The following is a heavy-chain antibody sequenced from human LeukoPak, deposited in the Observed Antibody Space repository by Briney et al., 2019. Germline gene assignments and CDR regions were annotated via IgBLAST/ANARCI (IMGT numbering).Heavy chain of an antibody. CDR2: IYASGST. V-gene: IGHV4-4*07. CDR1: PGYISSYY. J-gene: IGHJ2*01. D-gene: IGHD1-7*01. Sequence: NPSDTLPLSYTVSPGYISSYYWSWIRQPAGKEKEWIGRIYASGSTNYNPSLKSRVTMSVDTSKNQFSLNLSSLTAADTAVYYCARGGELSFYWYFDLGGRGTLVTVSS. CDR3: ARGGELSFYWYFDL.